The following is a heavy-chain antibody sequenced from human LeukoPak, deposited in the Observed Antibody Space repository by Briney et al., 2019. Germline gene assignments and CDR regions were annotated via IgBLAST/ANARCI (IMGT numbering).Heavy chain of an antibody. J-gene: IGHJ4*02. CDR1: GFTFSSYS. D-gene: IGHD6-6*01. Sequence: PGGSLRLSCAASGFTFSSYSMNWVRQAPGKGLEWVSSISSSSSYIYYADSVKGRFTISRDNAKNSLYLQMNSLRAEDTAVYYCARVPGPSSSSSYFDYWGQGTLVTVSS. V-gene: IGHV3-21*01. CDR2: ISSSSSYI. CDR3: ARVPGPSSSSSYFDY.